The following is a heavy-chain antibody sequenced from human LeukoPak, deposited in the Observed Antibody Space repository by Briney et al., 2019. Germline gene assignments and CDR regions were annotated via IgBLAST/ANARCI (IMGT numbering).Heavy chain of an antibody. V-gene: IGHV4-34*01. Sequence: SETLSLTCAVYGGSFGGYYWTWIRQPPGKGLEWIGEINHSGSTNYNPSLKSRVTISVDTSKNQFSLKVSSVTAADTAVYYCARGPSFRRALDYWGQGTLVTVSS. CDR1: GGSFGGYY. CDR2: INHSGST. D-gene: IGHD2/OR15-2a*01. J-gene: IGHJ4*02. CDR3: ARGPSFRRALDY.